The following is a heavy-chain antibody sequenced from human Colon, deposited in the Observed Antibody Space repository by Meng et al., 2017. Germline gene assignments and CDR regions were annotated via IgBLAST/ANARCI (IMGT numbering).Heavy chain of an antibody. CDR1: GFTFTGYT. CDR3: ARGAITRTATALGW. Sequence: VRVWRGVRKPVASSTLSCKTFGFTFTGYTLHWVRQAPGQSLEWMGWINAADGSTKYSQKFLDRVTITRDTSASTVYMELSSLTSEDTAVYYCARGAITRTATALGWWGQGTLVTVSS. V-gene: IGHV1-3*01. CDR2: INAADGST. D-gene: IGHD6-19*01. J-gene: IGHJ4*02.